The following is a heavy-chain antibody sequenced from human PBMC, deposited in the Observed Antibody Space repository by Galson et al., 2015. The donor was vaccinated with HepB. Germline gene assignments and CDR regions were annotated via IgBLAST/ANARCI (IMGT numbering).Heavy chain of an antibody. CDR2: ISGSGAGT. CDR3: AKGSDIVVIVPAYDY. Sequence: SLRLSCAASGFTFSSYAMTWVRQAPGKGLEWVSGISGSGAGTYYADSVKGRFTISRDNSKHTLYLEMNSLRGEYTALYYCAKGSDIVVIVPAYDYWGQGTLVTVSS. V-gene: IGHV3-23*01. D-gene: IGHD2-15*01. J-gene: IGHJ4*02. CDR1: GFTFSSYA.